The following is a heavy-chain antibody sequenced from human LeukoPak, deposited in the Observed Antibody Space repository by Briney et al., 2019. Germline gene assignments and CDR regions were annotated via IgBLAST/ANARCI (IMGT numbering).Heavy chain of an antibody. Sequence: SETLSLTCTVSGGSISRSTYYWGWIRRPPGKGLEWIGSIYYSGSTYYNPSLKSRVTVSVDTSKNQFSLNLSSVTAADTAVYYCVRGSTLRHYQYWGQGTLVTVSS. J-gene: IGHJ4*02. CDR2: IYYSGST. CDR1: GGSISRSTYY. CDR3: VRGSTLRHYQY. V-gene: IGHV4-39*01. D-gene: IGHD3-16*01.